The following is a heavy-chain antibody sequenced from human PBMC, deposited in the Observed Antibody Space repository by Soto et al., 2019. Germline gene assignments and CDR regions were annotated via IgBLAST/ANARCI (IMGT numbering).Heavy chain of an antibody. Sequence: KIACKACGGTFSSYAISWVRQAPGQGLEWMGGIIPIFGTANYAQKFQGRVTITADKSTSTAYMELSSLRSEDTAVYYCARDRDGYNHFDYWGQGTLVTVSS. J-gene: IGHJ4*02. CDR3: ARDRDGYNHFDY. V-gene: IGHV1-69*06. CDR1: GGTFSSYA. CDR2: IIPIFGTA. D-gene: IGHD5-12*01.